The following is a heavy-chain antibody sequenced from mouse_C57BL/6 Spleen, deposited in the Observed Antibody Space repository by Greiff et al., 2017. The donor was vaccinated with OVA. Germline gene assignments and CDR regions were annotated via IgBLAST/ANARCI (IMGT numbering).Heavy chain of an antibody. J-gene: IGHJ4*01. CDR1: GYTFTSYW. CDR2: IYPGSGST. CDR3: AREGYAMDY. V-gene: IGHV1-55*01. Sequence: QVHVKQPGAELVKPGASVKMSCKASGYTFTSYWITWVKQRPGQGLEWIGDIYPGSGSTNYNEKFKSKATLTVDTSSSTAYMQLSSLTSEDSAVYYCAREGYAMDYWGQGTSVTVSS.